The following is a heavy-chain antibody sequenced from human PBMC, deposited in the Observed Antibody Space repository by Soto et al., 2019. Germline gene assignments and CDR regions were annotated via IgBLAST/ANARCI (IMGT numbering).Heavy chain of an antibody. CDR3: AREGIAELLRTHNWFDP. D-gene: IGHD6-13*01. CDR2: ISSSRSYI. J-gene: IGHJ5*02. Sequence: EVQLVESGGGLVKPGGSLRLSCAASGFTFSSYSMNWVRQAPGKGLVWVSSISSSRSYIYYADSVKGRFTISRDNAKNSLYLQMNSLRAEDTAVYYCAREGIAELLRTHNWFDPWGQGTLVTVSS. CDR1: GFTFSSYS. V-gene: IGHV3-21*01.